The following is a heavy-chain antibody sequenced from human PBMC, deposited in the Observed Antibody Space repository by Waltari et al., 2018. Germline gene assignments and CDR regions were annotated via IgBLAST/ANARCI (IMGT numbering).Heavy chain of an antibody. J-gene: IGHJ4*02. CDR2: IIPILGIA. CDR1: GGTFSSYT. D-gene: IGHD2-15*01. Sequence: QVQLVQSGAEVKKPGSSVKVSYKASGGTFSSYTISWVRQAPGQGLEWMGRIIPILGIANYAQKFQGRVTITADKSTSTAYMELSSLRSEDTAVYYCAARPDIVVVVAASTDYWGQGTLVTVSS. CDR3: AARPDIVVVVAASTDY. V-gene: IGHV1-69*02.